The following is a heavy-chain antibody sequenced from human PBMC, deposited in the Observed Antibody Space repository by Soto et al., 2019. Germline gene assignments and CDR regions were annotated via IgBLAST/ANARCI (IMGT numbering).Heavy chain of an antibody. J-gene: IGHJ6*02. D-gene: IGHD3-3*01. V-gene: IGHV4-34*01. CDR2: INHSGST. CDR1: GGSFSGYY. CDR3: GRGARVRGMDV. Sequence: SETLSLTCAVYGGSFSGYYWSWIRQPPGKGLEWIGEINHSGSTNYNPSLKSRVTISVDTSKNQLSLKLSSVTAADTAVYYCGRGARVRGMDVWGQGTTGTVSS.